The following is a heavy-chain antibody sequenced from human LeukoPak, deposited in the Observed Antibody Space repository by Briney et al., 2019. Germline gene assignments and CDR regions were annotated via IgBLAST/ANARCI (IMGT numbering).Heavy chain of an antibody. CDR3: ARVTGGCYDSSGYYYPDYFQH. CDR1: GGSISSYY. V-gene: IGHV4-59*08. CDR2: IYYSGST. D-gene: IGHD3-22*01. J-gene: IGHJ1*01. Sequence: SETLSLTCTVSGGSISSYYWSWIRQPPGKGLEWIGYIYYSGSTNYNPSLKSRVTISVDTSKNQFSLKLSSVTAADTAVYYCARVTGGCYDSSGYYYPDYFQHWGQGTLVTVSS.